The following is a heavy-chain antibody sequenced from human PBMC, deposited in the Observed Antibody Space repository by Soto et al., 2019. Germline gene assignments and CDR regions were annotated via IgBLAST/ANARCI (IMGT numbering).Heavy chain of an antibody. J-gene: IGHJ4*02. CDR3: ARVGFGELLYFDY. V-gene: IGHV3-21*01. CDR2: ISSSSSDI. Sequence: EVQLVESGGGLVKPGGSLRLSCAASGFTFSSYSMNWVRQAPGKGLEWVSSISSSSSDIYYADSVKGRFTISRDNAKNSLYLQMNSLRAEDTAVYYCARVGFGELLYFDYWGQGTLVTVSS. D-gene: IGHD3-10*01. CDR1: GFTFSSYS.